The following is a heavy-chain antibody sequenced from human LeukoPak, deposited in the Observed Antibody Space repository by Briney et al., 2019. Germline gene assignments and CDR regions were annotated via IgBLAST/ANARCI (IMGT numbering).Heavy chain of an antibody. J-gene: IGHJ4*02. CDR1: GFTLSSYS. Sequence: GGSLRLSCAPSGFTLSSYSMNWVRHPPGKWLEWGSSIISSSSYIYYADSVKGRFTISRDNAKNSLYLQTNSLRAEDTAVYYCARDLNGVGSNQFDYWGQGTLVTVSS. CDR2: IISSSSYI. D-gene: IGHD2-8*01. CDR3: ARDLNGVGSNQFDY. V-gene: IGHV3-21*01.